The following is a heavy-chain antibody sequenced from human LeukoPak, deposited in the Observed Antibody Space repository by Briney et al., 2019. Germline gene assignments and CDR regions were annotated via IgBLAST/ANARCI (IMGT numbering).Heavy chain of an antibody. CDR3: ARDRDNQIYCYYYGMDV. Sequence: ASVKVSCKASGYTFTSYGISWVRQAPGQGLEWMGWISAYNGNTNYAQKLQGRVTMTTDTSTSTAYMELRSLRSDDTAVYYCARDRDNQIYCYYYGMDVWGQGTTVTVSS. CDR1: GYTFTSYG. J-gene: IGHJ6*02. CDR2: ISAYNGNT. D-gene: IGHD1-14*01. V-gene: IGHV1-18*01.